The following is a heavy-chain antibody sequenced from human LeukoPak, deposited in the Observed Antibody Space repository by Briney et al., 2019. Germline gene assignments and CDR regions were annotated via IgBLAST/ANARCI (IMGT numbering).Heavy chain of an antibody. CDR3: ARLYSSGWYGYAGWFDP. CDR1: GDTFTSYD. D-gene: IGHD6-19*01. J-gene: IGHJ5*02. CDR2: MNPNSGNT. Sequence: ASVKVSCKAFGDTFTSYDINWVRQATGQGLEWMGWMNPNSGNTGYAQKFQGRVTMTRNTSISTAYLELSSLRSEDTAVYYCARLYSSGWYGYAGWFDPWGQGTLVTVSS. V-gene: IGHV1-8*01.